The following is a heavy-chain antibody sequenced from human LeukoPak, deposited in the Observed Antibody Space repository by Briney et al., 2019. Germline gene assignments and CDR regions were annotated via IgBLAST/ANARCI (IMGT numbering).Heavy chain of an antibody. Sequence: SGTLSLTCAVSGGSISSSNWWSWVRQPPGKGLEWSGEIYHSGSTNYNPSLKSRATISVDKSKNQFSLKLSSVPDADTAVYYCATTERGYSGYDPGSLYYYYYGMDVWGKGTTVTVSS. V-gene: IGHV4-4*02. CDR3: ATTERGYSGYDPGSLYYYYYGMDV. D-gene: IGHD5-12*01. CDR1: GGSISSSNW. J-gene: IGHJ6*04. CDR2: IYHSGST.